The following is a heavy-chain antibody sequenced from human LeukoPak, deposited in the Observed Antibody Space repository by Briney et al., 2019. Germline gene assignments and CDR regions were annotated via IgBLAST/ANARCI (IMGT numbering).Heavy chain of an antibody. CDR2: IYYSGST. Sequence: SETLSLTCTVSGCSISSYYWGWIRQPPGKGLEWIGSIYYSGSTYYNPSLKSRVTISVDTSKNQFSLKLSSVTAADTAVYYCAREEALGSGSFDYWGQGTLVTVSS. D-gene: IGHD1-26*01. J-gene: IGHJ4*02. CDR1: GCSISSYY. V-gene: IGHV4-39*07. CDR3: AREEALGSGSFDY.